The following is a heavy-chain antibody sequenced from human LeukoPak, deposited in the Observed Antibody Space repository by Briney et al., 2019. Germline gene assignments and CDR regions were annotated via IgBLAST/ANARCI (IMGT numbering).Heavy chain of an antibody. CDR2: INPSGGST. D-gene: IGHD2-2*01. CDR1: GYTFTNYC. Sequence: ASVKVSCKASGYTFTNYCMHWVRQAPGQGLEWMGIINPSGGSTSYAQKFQGRVTMTRDTSTSTVYMELSSLRSEDTAVYYCARAPAAQNWFDPWGQGTLVTVSS. J-gene: IGHJ5*02. V-gene: IGHV1-46*01. CDR3: ARAPAAQNWFDP.